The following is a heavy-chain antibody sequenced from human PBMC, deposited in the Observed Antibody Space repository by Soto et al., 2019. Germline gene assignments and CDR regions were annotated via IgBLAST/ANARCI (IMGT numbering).Heavy chain of an antibody. CDR2: ISGSGGST. V-gene: IGHV3-23*01. D-gene: IGHD1-26*01. CDR1: GFTFSSYA. Sequence: PGGSLRLSCAASGFTFSSYAMSWVRQAPGKGLEWVSAISGSGGSTYYADSVKGRFTISRDNSKNTLYLQMNSLRAEDTAVYYCAKSALSVGAHLSYFDYWGQGTLVTVSS. J-gene: IGHJ4*02. CDR3: AKSALSVGAHLSYFDY.